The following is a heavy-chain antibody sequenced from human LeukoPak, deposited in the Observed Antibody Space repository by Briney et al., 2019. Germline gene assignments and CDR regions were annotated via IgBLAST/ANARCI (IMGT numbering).Heavy chain of an antibody. V-gene: IGHV3-23*01. D-gene: IGHD3-22*01. J-gene: IGHJ4*02. CDR2: IVGSGGHT. CDR3: AKFRYHSNDNNYLDFNY. CDR1: GFTFSSYA. Sequence: GGSLRLSCAASGFTFSSYAMGWVRQAPGKGPEWVPSIVGSGGHTYFADSVKGRFTISRDNSKNTLDLQMNSLKVEDTAVYYCAKFRYHSNDNNYLDFNYWGQGTLVTVSS.